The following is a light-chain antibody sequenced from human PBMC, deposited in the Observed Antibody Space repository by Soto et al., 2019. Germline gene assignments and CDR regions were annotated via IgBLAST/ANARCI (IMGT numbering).Light chain of an antibody. CDR3: QQYGSSPWT. Sequence: MTQSPATLSVSPGERATLSCRASQCFXSSYSAWHQQKPGQAPRLLXYGASSRATGIPDRFSGSGSGTDFTLTISRLEPEDFALYYCQQYGSSPWTVGQGTKVDIK. V-gene: IGKV3-20*01. CDR1: QCFXSSY. J-gene: IGKJ1*01. CDR2: GAS.